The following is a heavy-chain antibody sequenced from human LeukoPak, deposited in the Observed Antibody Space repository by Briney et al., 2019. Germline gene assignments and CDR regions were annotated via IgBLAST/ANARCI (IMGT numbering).Heavy chain of an antibody. CDR1: GFTFSSYG. J-gene: IGHJ6*04. CDR3: ASLLQGDGMDV. Sequence: GGSLRLSCAASGFTFSSYGMPWVRQAPGKGLEWVAVIWYDGSNKYYADSVKGRFTISRDNSKNTLYLQMNSLTAEDTAVYYCASLLQGDGMDVWGKGTTVTVSS. CDR2: IWYDGSNK. V-gene: IGHV3-33*01. D-gene: IGHD4-11*01.